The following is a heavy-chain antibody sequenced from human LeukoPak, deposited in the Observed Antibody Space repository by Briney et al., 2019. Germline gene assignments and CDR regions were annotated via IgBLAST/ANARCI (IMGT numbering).Heavy chain of an antibody. CDR1: GFTFISYS. CDR3: ARDQPYYDILTEDV. D-gene: IGHD3-9*01. V-gene: IGHV3-21*01. CDR2: ISSSSSYI. Sequence: PGGPLDLSCQASGFTFISYSLNGFRQPPGKGLNGFSSISSSSSYIYYADSVKGRFTISRDNAKNSLYLQMNSLRAEDTAVYYCARDQPYYDILTEDVWGQGTTVTVSS. J-gene: IGHJ6*02.